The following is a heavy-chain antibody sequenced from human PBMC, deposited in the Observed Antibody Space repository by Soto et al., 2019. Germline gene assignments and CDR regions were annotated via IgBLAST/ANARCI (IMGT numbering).Heavy chain of an antibody. D-gene: IGHD3-10*01. CDR1: GFTFSTSW. CDR2: IKEDGSAK. Sequence: PGGSLRLSCVDSGFTFSTSWLTWVRQAPGKGLEWVANIKEDGSAKNYVDSVKGRFTISRDNAKNSLFLQMNSLRDEDTAVYYCARDRAYNRFDFWGQGTLVTVSS. J-gene: IGHJ5*01. V-gene: IGHV3-7*01. CDR3: ARDRAYNRFDF.